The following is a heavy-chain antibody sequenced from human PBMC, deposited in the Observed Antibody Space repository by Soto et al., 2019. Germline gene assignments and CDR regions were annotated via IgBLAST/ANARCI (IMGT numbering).Heavy chain of an antibody. Sequence: SETLSLTCAVSGGSISSGGYSWSWIRQPPGKGLEWIGYIYHSGSTYYNPSLKSRVTISVDRSKNQFSLKLSSVTAADTAVYYCARGDYYPTYYFDYWGQGTLVTVSS. J-gene: IGHJ4*02. D-gene: IGHD3-10*01. V-gene: IGHV4-30-2*01. CDR3: ARGDYYPTYYFDY. CDR2: IYHSGST. CDR1: GGSISSGGYS.